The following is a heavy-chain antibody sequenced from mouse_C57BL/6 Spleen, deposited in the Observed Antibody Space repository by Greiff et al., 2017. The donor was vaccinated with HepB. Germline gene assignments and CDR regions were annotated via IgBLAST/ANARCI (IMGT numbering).Heavy chain of an antibody. Sequence: EVQLVESGGGLVKPGGSLKLSCAASGFTFSSYAMSWVRQTPEKRLEWVATISDGGSYTYYPDNVKGRFTISRDNAKNNLYLQMSHLKSGDTAMYCCARGGYYGRGGFACWGQGTLVTVSA. CDR2: ISDGGSYT. J-gene: IGHJ3*01. CDR1: GFTFSSYA. CDR3: ARGGYYGRGGFAC. V-gene: IGHV5-4*01. D-gene: IGHD1-1*01.